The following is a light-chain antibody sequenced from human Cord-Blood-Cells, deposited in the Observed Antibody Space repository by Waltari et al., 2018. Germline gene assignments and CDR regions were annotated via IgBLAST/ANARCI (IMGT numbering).Light chain of an antibody. CDR3: QQSYSTPIT. J-gene: IGKJ5*01. CDR2: AAS. CDR1: QSISSY. V-gene: IGKV1-39*01. Sequence: IQITLSPSSLSAYVGDRVTLTCRASQSISSYLNWYQQKPGKAPKLLIYAASSLQSGVPSRFSGSGSGTDFTLTISSLQPEDFATYYCQQSYSTPITFGQGTRLEIK.